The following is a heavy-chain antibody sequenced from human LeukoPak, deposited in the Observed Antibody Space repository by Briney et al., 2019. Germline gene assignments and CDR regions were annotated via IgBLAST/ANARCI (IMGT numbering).Heavy chain of an antibody. D-gene: IGHD2-2*02. Sequence: SETLSLTCTVSGGFIGSFYWSWIRQPPGKGLEWLRYIYYNGNTDYSPSLKSRVTISVDTSKNQFSLKLNSVTAADTAVYYCARGQVDTHFDYWGPGTLVTVSS. V-gene: IGHV4-59*01. CDR2: IYYNGNT. CDR3: ARGQVDTHFDY. CDR1: GGFIGSFY. J-gene: IGHJ4*02.